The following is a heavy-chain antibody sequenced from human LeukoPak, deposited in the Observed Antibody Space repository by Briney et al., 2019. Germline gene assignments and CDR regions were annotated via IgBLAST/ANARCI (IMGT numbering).Heavy chain of an antibody. CDR2: ISNSGST. D-gene: IGHD5/OR15-5a*01. V-gene: IGHV4-39*01. CDR3: ARRGSKYSVNDFRPSIDY. J-gene: IGHJ4*02. CDR1: GGSISSSSDH. Sequence: SETLSLTCTVSGGSISSSSDHWDWIRRPPEKGLEWIGSISNSGSTFYNPSLKSRVTISADTSKNQFSLKLSSVTAADTAVYYCARRGSKYSVNDFRPSIDYWGQGTLVTVSS.